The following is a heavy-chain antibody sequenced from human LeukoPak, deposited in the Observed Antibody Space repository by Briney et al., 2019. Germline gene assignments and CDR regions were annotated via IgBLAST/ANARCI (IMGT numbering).Heavy chain of an antibody. CDR1: GASISSYY. Sequence: SETLSLTCTVSGASISSYYWSWIRQPAGKALEWIGRIYVTGSTTYNPSLESRVTMSLDTSKNHFSLKLSSVTAADTAVYYCARAAPPVYYDSSGYSNWFDPWGQGTLVTVSS. V-gene: IGHV4-4*07. CDR2: IYVTGST. CDR3: ARAAPPVYYDSSGYSNWFDP. J-gene: IGHJ5*02. D-gene: IGHD3-22*01.